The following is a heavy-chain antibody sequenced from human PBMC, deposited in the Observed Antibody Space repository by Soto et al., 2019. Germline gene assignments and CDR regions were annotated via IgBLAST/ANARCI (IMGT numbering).Heavy chain of an antibody. Sequence: QITLKESGPTLVKPTQTRTLTCTFSGFSLSARGGGVGWFRQPPGKALEWLALIYWDDDKYYSPSLKSRLTITKDTSKNQVVLTMTNMDPVETATFYCDHKGRVRKWLYWGQGTLVTVSS. CDR2: IYWDDDK. J-gene: IGHJ4*02. CDR3: DHKGRVRKWLY. D-gene: IGHD5-12*01. V-gene: IGHV2-5*02. CDR1: GFSLSARGGG.